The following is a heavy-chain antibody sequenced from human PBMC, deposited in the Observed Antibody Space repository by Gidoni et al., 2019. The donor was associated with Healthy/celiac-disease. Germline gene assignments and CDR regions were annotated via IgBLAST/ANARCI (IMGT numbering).Heavy chain of an antibody. D-gene: IGHD6-19*01. CDR3: AREPSSCWYYYFDY. J-gene: IGHJ4*02. CDR2: IWYDGSNN. V-gene: IGHV3-33*01. Sequence: APGKGLEWGAVIWYDGSNNYYADSVKGRCTISRDNSTNTLDLQMNSLRAEDTAVYYCAREPSSCWYYYFDYWGQGTLVTVSS.